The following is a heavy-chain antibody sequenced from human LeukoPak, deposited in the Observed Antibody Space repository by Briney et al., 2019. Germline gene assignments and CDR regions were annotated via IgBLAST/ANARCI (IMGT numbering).Heavy chain of an antibody. Sequence: SQTLSLTCTVSGGSISSGGYYGSWIRQHPGKGLEWIGYIYYSGSTYYNPSLKSRVTISVDTSKNQFSLKLSSVTAADTAVYYCARSLYYYDSSGYDYFDYWGQGTLVTVSS. D-gene: IGHD3-22*01. V-gene: IGHV4-31*03. CDR1: GGSISSGGYY. CDR2: IYYSGST. J-gene: IGHJ4*02. CDR3: ARSLYYYDSSGYDYFDY.